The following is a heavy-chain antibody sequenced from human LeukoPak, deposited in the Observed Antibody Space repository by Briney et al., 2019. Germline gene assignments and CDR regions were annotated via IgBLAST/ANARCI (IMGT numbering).Heavy chain of an antibody. J-gene: IGHJ4*02. CDR1: GYTFTGYY. D-gene: IGHD6-19*01. CDR3: ARAYSGWPPFDY. Sequence: ASVKVSCKASGYTFTGYYMHWVRQAPGQGLEWMGWINPNSGGTNYAQKFQGRVTMTRDTSISTAYMELSRLRSDDTVVYYCARAYSGWPPFDYWGQGTLVTVSS. V-gene: IGHV1-2*02. CDR2: INPNSGGT.